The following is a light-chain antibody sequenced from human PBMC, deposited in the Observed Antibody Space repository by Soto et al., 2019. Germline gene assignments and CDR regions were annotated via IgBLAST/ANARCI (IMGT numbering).Light chain of an antibody. CDR3: SSYAGSTDYV. V-gene: IGLV2-8*01. CDR2: EVT. CDR1: SSDVGGYNY. J-gene: IGLJ1*01. Sequence: QSVLTQPPSASGSPGQSVTISCSGTSSDVGGYNYVSWYQQHPGKAPKLMIYEVTKRPSGVPDRFSGSKSGNTASLTVSGLRAEDEADYYCSSYAGSTDYVFATGTKVTVL.